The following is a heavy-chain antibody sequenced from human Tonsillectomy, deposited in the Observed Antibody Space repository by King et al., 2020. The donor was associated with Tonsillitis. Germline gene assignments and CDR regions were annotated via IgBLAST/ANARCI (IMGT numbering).Heavy chain of an antibody. V-gene: IGHV3-33*01. CDR2: IWYDGSNK. CDR3: ARGTYDSSGYYVGSLDY. J-gene: IGHJ4*02. Sequence: VQLVESGGGVVQPGRSLRLSCAASGFTFSSYGMHWVRQAPGKGLEGVAVIWYDGSNKYYADSVKGRFTTSRDNSKNTLYLQMNGRGAEDTAVYYCARGTYDSSGYYVGSLDYWGQGTLVTVSS. D-gene: IGHD3-22*01. CDR1: GFTFSSYG.